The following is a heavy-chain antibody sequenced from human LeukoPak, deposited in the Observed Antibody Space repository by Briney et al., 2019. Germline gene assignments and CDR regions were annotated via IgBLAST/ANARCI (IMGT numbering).Heavy chain of an antibody. Sequence: GGSLRLSCAASGFTFSSYGMHWVRQAPGKGLEWVANIKLDGSEKNYVDSVKGRFTISRDNTKNSLYLQMNSLRAEDTAVYYCAKVRLYGDYPEIDYWGQGTLVAVSS. CDR3: AKVRLYGDYPEIDY. V-gene: IGHV3-7*03. D-gene: IGHD4-17*01. J-gene: IGHJ4*02. CDR1: GFTFSSYG. CDR2: IKLDGSEK.